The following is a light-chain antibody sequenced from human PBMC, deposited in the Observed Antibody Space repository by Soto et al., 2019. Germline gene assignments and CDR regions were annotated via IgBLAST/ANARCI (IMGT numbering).Light chain of an antibody. CDR3: QQYNSQT. CDR2: DAS. CDR1: QSISSW. V-gene: IGKV1-5*01. Sequence: DIQMTQSPSTLSASVGDRVTITCRASQSISSWLAWYQQKPGKAPKLLIYDASSLESGVPSRFSGSGSGTEITLTISSLQPDDFATYYCQQYNSQTFGQGTKVDIK. J-gene: IGKJ1*01.